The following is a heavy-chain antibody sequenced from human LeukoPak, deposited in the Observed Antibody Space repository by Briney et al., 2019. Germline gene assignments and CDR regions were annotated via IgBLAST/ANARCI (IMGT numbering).Heavy chain of an antibody. CDR3: AKAASGSGSLPDY. Sequence: ASVKVSCKTSGYTFTGHYIYWVRQAPGQGFEWMGWINPNSRDTHYARKFQGRVTLTRDTSIRTAYMELSSLRSDDTAVYFCAKAASGSGSLPDYWGQGTQVTVSS. CDR2: INPNSRDT. J-gene: IGHJ4*02. CDR1: GYTFTGHY. D-gene: IGHD1-26*01. V-gene: IGHV1-2*02.